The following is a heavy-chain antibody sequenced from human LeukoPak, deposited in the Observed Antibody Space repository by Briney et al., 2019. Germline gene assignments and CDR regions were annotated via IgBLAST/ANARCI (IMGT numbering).Heavy chain of an antibody. J-gene: IGHJ4*02. D-gene: IGHD4-17*01. V-gene: IGHV5-51*01. Sequence: GESLKISCKASGYSFTSYWIGWVRQMPGKGLEWMGIIYPGGSDTRYSPSFQGQVTISADKSISTAYLHWSSLKASDTAMYYCARPHTLDRTTKYYFDYWGQGILVTVSS. CDR2: IYPGGSDT. CDR1: GYSFTSYW. CDR3: ARPHTLDRTTKYYFDY.